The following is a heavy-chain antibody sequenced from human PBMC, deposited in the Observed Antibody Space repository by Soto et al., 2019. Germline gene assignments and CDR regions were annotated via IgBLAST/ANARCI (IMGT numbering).Heavy chain of an antibody. CDR2: ISGSGGST. CDR1: GFTFSSYA. CDR3: AIDVSITWADNWFDP. Sequence: GGSLRLSCAASGFTFSSYAMSWVRQAPGKGLEWVSAISGSGGSTYYADSVKGRFTISRDNSKNTLYLQMNSLRAEDTAVYYCAIDVSITWADNWFDPWGQGTLVTVSS. D-gene: IGHD2-21*01. V-gene: IGHV3-23*01. J-gene: IGHJ5*02.